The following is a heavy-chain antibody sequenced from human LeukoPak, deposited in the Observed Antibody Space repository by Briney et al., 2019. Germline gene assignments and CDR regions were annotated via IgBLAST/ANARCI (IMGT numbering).Heavy chain of an antibody. D-gene: IGHD2-21*02. Sequence: GGSLRLSCAVSGLPFGSYGMTWVRQAPGKGLERVAGITGNGVNTYYADSVKGRFTISRDNSKSTLSLQMNRLRVEDTAVYYCAKSYCGGDCGWGPGTLVTVSS. V-gene: IGHV3-23*01. CDR1: GLPFGSYG. CDR2: ITGNGVNT. CDR3: AKSYCGGDCG. J-gene: IGHJ4*02.